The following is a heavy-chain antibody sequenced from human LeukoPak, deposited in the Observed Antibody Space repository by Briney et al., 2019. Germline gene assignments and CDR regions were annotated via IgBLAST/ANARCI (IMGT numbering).Heavy chain of an antibody. CDR2: IDPSDSYT. Sequence: GESLKISCKCSGYSFTNYWITWVRQMPGKGLEWMGRIDPSDSYTNYSPSFQGHVTISADRSISAAYLQWSSLKASDTAMYYCARLKYYGSGSYYFAYWGQGTLVTVSS. CDR1: GYSFTNYW. J-gene: IGHJ4*02. CDR3: ARLKYYGSGSYYFAY. V-gene: IGHV5-10-1*01. D-gene: IGHD3-10*01.